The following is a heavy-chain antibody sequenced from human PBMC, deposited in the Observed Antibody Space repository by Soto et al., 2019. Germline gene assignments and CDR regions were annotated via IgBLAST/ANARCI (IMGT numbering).Heavy chain of an antibody. V-gene: IGHV4-34*01. Sequence: QVQLQQWGAGLLKPSETLSLTCAVYGGSFSGYYWSWIRQPPGKGLEWIGEINHSGSTNYNPSLKRRVTISGDTSKNQFSLKLSSVTAADTAVYYCARGPYYDILTGFFSSGMDVWGQGTTVTVSS. D-gene: IGHD3-9*01. CDR3: ARGPYYDILTGFFSSGMDV. CDR1: GGSFSGYY. J-gene: IGHJ6*02. CDR2: INHSGST.